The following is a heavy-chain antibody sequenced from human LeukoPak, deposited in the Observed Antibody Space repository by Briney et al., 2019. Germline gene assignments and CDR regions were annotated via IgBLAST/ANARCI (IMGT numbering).Heavy chain of an antibody. V-gene: IGHV1-2*02. CDR2: INPNSGGT. Sequence: ASVKVSCKASGYTFTGYYMHWVRQAPGQGLEWMGWINPNSGGTNYAQKFQGRVTMTRDTSISTAYMELSRLRSDDTAVYYCARVPIRSGWSSGQSYYFDYWGQGTLVTVSS. CDR1: GYTFTGYY. D-gene: IGHD6-19*01. CDR3: ARVPIRSGWSSGQSYYFDY. J-gene: IGHJ4*02.